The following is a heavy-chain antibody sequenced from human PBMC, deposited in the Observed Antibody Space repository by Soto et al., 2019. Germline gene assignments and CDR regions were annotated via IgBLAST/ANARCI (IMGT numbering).Heavy chain of an antibody. Sequence: GGSLRLSCAASGFTFSRYWMSWVRQAPGKGLEWVANIKQDGSEKYYVDSVKGRFTISRDNAKNSLYLQMNSLRAEDTAVYYCARDLSLSSGWPSDAFDIWGQGTMVTVSS. CDR3: ARDLSLSSGWPSDAFDI. CDR2: IKQDGSEK. CDR1: GFTFSRYW. V-gene: IGHV3-7*05. J-gene: IGHJ3*02. D-gene: IGHD6-19*01.